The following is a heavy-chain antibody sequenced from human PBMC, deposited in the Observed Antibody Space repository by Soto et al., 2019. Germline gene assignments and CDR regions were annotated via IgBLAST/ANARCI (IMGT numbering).Heavy chain of an antibody. J-gene: IGHJ4*02. Sequence: GGSLRLSCAASGFTFSSYGMHWVRQAPGKGLEWVAVIWYDGSNKYYADSVKGRFTISRDNSKNTLYLQMNSLRAEDTAVYYCAKDGVGSSSSFGPQLTSYTLDYWGQGTLVTVSS. CDR1: GFTFSSYG. CDR3: AKDGVGSSSSFGPQLTSYTLDY. V-gene: IGHV3-33*06. D-gene: IGHD6-6*01. CDR2: IWYDGSNK.